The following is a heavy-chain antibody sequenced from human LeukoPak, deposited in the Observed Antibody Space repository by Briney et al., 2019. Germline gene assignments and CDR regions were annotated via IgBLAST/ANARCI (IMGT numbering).Heavy chain of an antibody. V-gene: IGHV1-46*01. CDR2: ISPTGSST. J-gene: IGHJ4*02. D-gene: IGHD6-19*01. CDR3: ARGQYSSGWLDY. Sequence: ASVKVSCKASGFTFTNYYMHWVRQAPGQGLEWMGLISPTGSSTNYAQKFRGRVTMTRDTSTTTVYMELSSLRSEDTAVYYCARGQYSSGWLDYWGQGTLVTVSS. CDR1: GFTFTNYY.